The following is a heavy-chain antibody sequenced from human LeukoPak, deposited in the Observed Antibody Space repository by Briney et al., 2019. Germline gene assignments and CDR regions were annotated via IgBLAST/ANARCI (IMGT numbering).Heavy chain of an antibody. CDR3: ARDRRPDAFDV. Sequence: PGGSLRLSCAASGFIFYDYGMSWVRQAPGKGLEWVANINPDTRDKNYVDSVKGRFTISRDNVKNSPYLQMNSLRAEDTAVYYCARDRRPDAFDVWGQGTVVTVSS. CDR2: INPDTRDK. J-gene: IGHJ3*01. V-gene: IGHV3-7*01. CDR1: GFIFYDYG.